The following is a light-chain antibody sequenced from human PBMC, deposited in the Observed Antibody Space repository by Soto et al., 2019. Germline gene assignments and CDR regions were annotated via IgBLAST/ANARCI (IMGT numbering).Light chain of an antibody. CDR3: ASYTSSSTSVI. Sequence: QSALTQPASVSGSPGQSITISCTGTSSDVGGYKYVSWYQQHPDKAPKLIIFEVSNRTSGISSRFSGSKSGNTASLTISGLQAEDEAEYYCASYTSSSTSVIFGRGTKLTVL. V-gene: IGLV2-14*01. CDR1: SSDVGGYKY. CDR2: EVS. J-gene: IGLJ2*01.